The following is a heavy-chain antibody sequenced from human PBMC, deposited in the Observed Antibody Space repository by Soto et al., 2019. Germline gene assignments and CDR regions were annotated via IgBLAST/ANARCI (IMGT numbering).Heavy chain of an antibody. D-gene: IGHD2-21*02. CDR1: GGSISSYY. CDR2: IYYSGST. CDR3: ARDNCGGDCPHLDY. Sequence: SETLSLTCTVSGGSISSYYWSWIRQPPGKGLEWIGYIYYSGSTNYNPSLKSRVTLSVDTSKNQFSLKVSSVTAADTAVYYCARDNCGGDCPHLDYWGQGILVTV. J-gene: IGHJ4*02. V-gene: IGHV4-59*01.